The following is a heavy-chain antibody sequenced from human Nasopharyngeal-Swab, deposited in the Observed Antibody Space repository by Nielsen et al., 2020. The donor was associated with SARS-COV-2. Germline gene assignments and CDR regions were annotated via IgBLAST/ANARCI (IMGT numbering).Heavy chain of an antibody. D-gene: IGHD3-22*01. J-gene: IGHJ4*02. CDR3: ARGADVSTYYYDSSGYYYVPFDD. V-gene: IGHV1-69*06. CDR1: GDTFSSYA. CDR2: IITIFGTT. Sequence: SVKVSCKASGDTFSSYAISWVRQAPGQGLEWRGGIITIFGTTNYAQKFQGRVTITADKSTTTAYMELSSLRSEDTAVYYCARGADVSTYYYDSSGYYYVPFDDWGLGTLVTVSS.